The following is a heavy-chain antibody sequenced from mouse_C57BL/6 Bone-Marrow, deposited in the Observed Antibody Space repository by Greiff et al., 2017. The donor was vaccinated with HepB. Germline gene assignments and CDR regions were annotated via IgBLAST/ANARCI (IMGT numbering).Heavy chain of an antibody. CDR2: IHPNSGST. CDR1: GYTFTSYW. Sequence: VQLQQPGAELVKPGASVKLSCKASGYTFTSYWMHWVKQRPGQGLEWIGMIHPNSGSTNYNEKFKSKATLTVDKSSSTAYMQLSSLTSEDSAVYYCARFPSSITTVDYWGQGTTLTVSS. CDR3: ARFPSSITTVDY. J-gene: IGHJ2*01. D-gene: IGHD1-1*01. V-gene: IGHV1-64*01.